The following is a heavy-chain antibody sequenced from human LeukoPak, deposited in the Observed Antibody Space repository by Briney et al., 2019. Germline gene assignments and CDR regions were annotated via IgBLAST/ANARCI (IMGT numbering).Heavy chain of an antibody. V-gene: IGHV4-59*01. CDR1: GGSISSYY. J-gene: IGHJ3*02. Sequence: SETLSLTCTVSGGSISSYYWSWIRQPPGKGLEWIGDIYYSGSTNYNPSPKSRVTISVDTSKNQFSLKLSSVTAADTAVYYCARVTYYYDSSGPGYDAFDIWGQGTMVTGSS. CDR3: ARVTYYYDSSGPGYDAFDI. CDR2: IYYSGST. D-gene: IGHD3-22*01.